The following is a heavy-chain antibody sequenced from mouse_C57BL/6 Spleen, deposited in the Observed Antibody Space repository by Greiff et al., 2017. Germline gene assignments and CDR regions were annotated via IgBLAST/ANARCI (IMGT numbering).Heavy chain of an antibody. Sequence: EVKVVESGGGLVKPGGSLKLSCAASGFTFSSYAMSWVRQTPEKRLEWVATISDGGSYTYYPDNVKGRFTISRDNAKNNLYLQMSHLKSEDTAMYYCARDPGFFDYWGQGTTLTVSS. CDR2: ISDGGSYT. V-gene: IGHV5-4*01. CDR3: ARDPGFFDY. J-gene: IGHJ2*01. CDR1: GFTFSSYA.